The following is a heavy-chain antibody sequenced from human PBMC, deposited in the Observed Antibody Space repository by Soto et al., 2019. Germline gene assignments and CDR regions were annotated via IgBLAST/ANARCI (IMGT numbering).Heavy chain of an antibody. CDR2: IDWDDDK. CDR3: ARIPRSYSSSSPYYYYGTDV. Sequence: GSGPTLVNPTQTLTLTCTFSGFSLSTSGMCVSWIRQPPGKALAWLALIDWDDDKYYSTSLKTRLTISKDTSKNQVVLTMTNMDPVDTATYYCARIPRSYSSSSPYYYYGTDVWGQGTTVTVSS. J-gene: IGHJ6*02. D-gene: IGHD6-6*01. CDR1: GFSLSTSGMC. V-gene: IGHV2-70*01.